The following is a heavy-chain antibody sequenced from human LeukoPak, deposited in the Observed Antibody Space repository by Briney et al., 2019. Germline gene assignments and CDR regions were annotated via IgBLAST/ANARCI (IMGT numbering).Heavy chain of an antibody. CDR1: GFTFSSYA. Sequence: PGGSLRLSCAASGFTFSSYAMTWVRQAPGKGLEWVSAFSATDGSAQYAESMKGRFTISRDNSKNRLYLQMNSLRAEDTAVYYCAKARIAAAGTGAFDVWGQGTMVTVSS. D-gene: IGHD6-13*01. V-gene: IGHV3-23*01. CDR3: AKARIAAAGTGAFDV. J-gene: IGHJ3*01. CDR2: FSATDGSA.